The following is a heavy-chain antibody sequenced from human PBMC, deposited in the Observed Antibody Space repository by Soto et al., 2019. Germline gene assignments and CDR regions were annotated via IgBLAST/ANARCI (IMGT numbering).Heavy chain of an antibody. D-gene: IGHD4-17*01. CDR2: ISAYNGNT. V-gene: IGHV1-18*04. J-gene: IGHJ4*02. Sequence: ASVKVSCKASGYTFTSYGISWVRQAPGQGLEWMGWISAYNGNTNYAQKLQGRVTMTTDTSTSTAYMELRSLRSDDTAVYYCAREGRDYGDYYDYFDYWGQGTLVTVSS. CDR3: AREGRDYGDYYDYFDY. CDR1: GYTFTSYG.